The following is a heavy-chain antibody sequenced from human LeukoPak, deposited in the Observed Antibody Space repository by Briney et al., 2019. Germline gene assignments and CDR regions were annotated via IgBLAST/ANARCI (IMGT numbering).Heavy chain of an antibody. CDR3: ARDQGDYFDY. J-gene: IGHJ4*02. CDR2: MSYSGST. V-gene: IGHV4-59*11. Sequence: SETLSLTCTVSGGSISSHYWSWVRQPPGTGLEWIGHMSYSGSTNYNPSLKSRVTISVDTSKNQFSLKLSSVTAADTAVYYCARDQGDYFDYWGQGTLVTVSS. CDR1: GGSISSHY.